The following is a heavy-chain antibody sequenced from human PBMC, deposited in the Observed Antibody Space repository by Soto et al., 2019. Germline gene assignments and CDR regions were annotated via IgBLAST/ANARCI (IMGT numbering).Heavy chain of an antibody. CDR1: GGSISSGGYS. CDR2: IHPSGDT. J-gene: IGHJ5*02. D-gene: IGHD3-10*01. V-gene: IGHV4-30-2*01. CDR3: SRWGDHHKGGCT. Sequence: PSETLSLTCAVSGGSISSGGYSWSWIRQPPGKGLEWIGEIHPSGDTDYNPSLSNRVTISLDTSKSQFSLRLTSVTAADTAVYFCSRWGDHHKGGCTWGQGTLVIVSS.